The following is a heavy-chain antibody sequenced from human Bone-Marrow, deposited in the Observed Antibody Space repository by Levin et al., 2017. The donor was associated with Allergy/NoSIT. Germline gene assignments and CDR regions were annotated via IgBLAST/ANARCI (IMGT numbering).Heavy chain of an antibody. CDR1: AGTFTSYA. D-gene: IGHD4-17*01. CDR2: IIPLSGAA. J-gene: IGHJ4*02. V-gene: IGHV1-69*06. Sequence: GASVKVSCKAPAGTFTSYAIGWVRQAPGQGLEWMGGIIPLSGAANYAQKFQGRVTLTADKSTNTAYMELTSLRSDDTAVYYCAKGVSYAEYVGWGQGTLVTVSS. CDR3: AKGVSYAEYVG.